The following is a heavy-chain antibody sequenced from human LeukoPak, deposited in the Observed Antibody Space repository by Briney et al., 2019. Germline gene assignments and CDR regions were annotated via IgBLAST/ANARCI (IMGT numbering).Heavy chain of an antibody. CDR1: GNTFSSYF. CDR2: ISPSGGST. V-gene: IGHV1-46*01. CDR3: GRVTLYAFDI. J-gene: IGHJ3*02. Sequence: ASVKVSCKASGNTFSSYFIHWVRQAPGQGLEWMGMISPSGGSTSYAQEFQGRVTMTRDTSTSTVYMELSSLRSEDTAVYYCGRVTLYAFDIWGQGTMVTVSS. D-gene: IGHD4-23*01.